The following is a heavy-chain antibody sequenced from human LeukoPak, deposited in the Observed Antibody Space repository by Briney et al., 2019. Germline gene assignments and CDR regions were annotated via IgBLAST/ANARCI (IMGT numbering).Heavy chain of an antibody. D-gene: IGHD3-3*01. Sequence: ASVKVSCKASGYTFTSYYMHWVRQAPGQGLEWMGIINPSGGITTYAQNFQGRVTMTRDTSTSTVYMELSSLRSEDTAVYYCARNYDFWSGYPIYYMDVWGKGTTVTVSS. V-gene: IGHV1-46*01. CDR1: GYTFTSYY. CDR3: ARNYDFWSGYPIYYMDV. CDR2: INPSGGIT. J-gene: IGHJ6*03.